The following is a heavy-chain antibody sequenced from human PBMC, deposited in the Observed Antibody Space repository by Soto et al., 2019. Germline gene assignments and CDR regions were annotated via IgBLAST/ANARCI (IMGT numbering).Heavy chain of an antibody. CDR2: IAWSSRVL. D-gene: IGHD3-3*01. V-gene: IGHV3-9*01. Sequence: GGSLRLSCVGTGLNFDDFAMHWVRQAPGKGLEWVSGIAWSSRVLAYADSVKGRFTISRDNARNSLYLQMGSLRDQDTALYYCAKGRYDFWSPYYFDSWGQETLVTVSS. J-gene: IGHJ4*02. CDR3: AKGRYDFWSPYYFDS. CDR1: GLNFDDFA.